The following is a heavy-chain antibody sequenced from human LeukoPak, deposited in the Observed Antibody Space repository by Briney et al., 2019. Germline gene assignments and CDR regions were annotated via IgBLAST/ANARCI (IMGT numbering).Heavy chain of an antibody. Sequence: ASVKVSCKASGYTFTSYDINWVRQATGQGLEWMGWMNPNSGNTGYAQKFQGRVTMTRNTSISTAYMELSSLRSEDTAMYYCAKGYDSSGYYFDYWGQGTLVTVSS. V-gene: IGHV1-8*01. CDR3: AKGYDSSGYYFDY. J-gene: IGHJ4*02. CDR1: GYTFTSYD. D-gene: IGHD3-22*01. CDR2: MNPNSGNT.